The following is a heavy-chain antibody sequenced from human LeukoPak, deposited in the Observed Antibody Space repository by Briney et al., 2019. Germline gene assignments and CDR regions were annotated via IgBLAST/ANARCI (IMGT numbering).Heavy chain of an antibody. V-gene: IGHV3-48*04. CDR1: GFTFSAYS. Sequence: GGTLRLSPAASGFTFSAYSMNWVRQTPGKGLERVSYISSSSSPIYYADSVKGRFTISRDNAKNALYLQMTSLRAEDTAVYYCARSGYCTSTSCLNGRGAFDIWGQGTMVTVSS. CDR3: ARSGYCTSTSCLNGRGAFDI. J-gene: IGHJ3*02. CDR2: ISSSSSPI. D-gene: IGHD2-2*01.